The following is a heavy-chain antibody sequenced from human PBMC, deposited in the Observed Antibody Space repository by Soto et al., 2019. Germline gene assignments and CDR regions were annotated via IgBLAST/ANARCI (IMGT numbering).Heavy chain of an antibody. CDR3: AKDFWSGYYRADTSQFDY. V-gene: IGHV3-23*01. CDR1: GFTFSSYA. J-gene: IGHJ4*02. CDR2: ISGSGGST. D-gene: IGHD3-3*01. Sequence: GGSLRLSCAASGFTFSSYAMSWVRQAPGKGLEWVSAISGSGGSTYYADSVKGRFTISRDNSKNTLYLQMNSLRAEDTAVYYCAKDFWSGYYRADTSQFDYWGQGTLVTVSS.